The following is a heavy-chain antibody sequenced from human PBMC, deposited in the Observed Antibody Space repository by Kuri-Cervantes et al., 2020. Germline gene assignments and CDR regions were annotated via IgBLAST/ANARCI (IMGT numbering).Heavy chain of an antibody. J-gene: IGHJ4*02. D-gene: IGHD4-23*01. CDR1: GFTVSSNY. V-gene: IGHV3-66*01. CDR2: IYSGGST. CDR3: AKLTRFAEEPFDY. Sequence: GGSLRLSCAASGFTVSSNYMSWVRQAPGKGLEWVSVIYSGGSTYYADSVKGRFTISRDNSKNTLYLQMNSLRAEDTAVYYCAKLTRFAEEPFDYWGQGTLVTVSS.